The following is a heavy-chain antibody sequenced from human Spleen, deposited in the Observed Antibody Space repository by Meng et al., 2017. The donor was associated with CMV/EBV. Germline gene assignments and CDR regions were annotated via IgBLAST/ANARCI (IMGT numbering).Heavy chain of an antibody. V-gene: IGHV3-30*02. Sequence: QVQLVESGXGVFQPXGSLRLXCAASGFTFSSYGMHWVRQAPGKGLEWVAFIRYDGSNKYYADSVKGRFTISRDNSKNTLYLQMNSLRAEDTAVYYCAKEGGYSYGLYYWGQGTLVTVSS. D-gene: IGHD5-18*01. CDR1: GFTFSSYG. CDR2: IRYDGSNK. J-gene: IGHJ4*02. CDR3: AKEGGYSYGLYY.